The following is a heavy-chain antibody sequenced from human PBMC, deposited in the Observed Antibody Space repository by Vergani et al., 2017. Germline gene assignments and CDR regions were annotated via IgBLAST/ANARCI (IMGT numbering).Heavy chain of an antibody. D-gene: IGHD3-3*01. V-gene: IGHV3-74*01. CDR1: GFTFSSYW. CDR3: AKDAPIFGVVITYLDY. J-gene: IGHJ4*02. CDR2: INSDGSST. Sequence: EVQLLESGGGLVQPGGSLRLSCAASGFTFSSYWMHWVRQAPGKGLVWVSRINSDGSSTSYADSVKGRFTISRDNAKNTLYLPMNSLRAEDTAVYYCAKDAPIFGVVITYLDYWGQGNLVTVSS.